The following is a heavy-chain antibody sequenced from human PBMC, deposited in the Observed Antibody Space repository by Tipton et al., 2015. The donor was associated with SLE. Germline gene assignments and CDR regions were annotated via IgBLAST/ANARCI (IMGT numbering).Heavy chain of an antibody. J-gene: IGHJ6*02. CDR3: ARGLSGYSSSWFYYYYGMDV. V-gene: IGHV4-34*01. CDR1: GGSFSGYY. CDR2: INHSGST. D-gene: IGHD6-13*01. Sequence: LSLTCAVYGGSFSGYYWSWIRQPPGKGLEWIGEINHSGSTNYNPSLKSRVTISLDTSKNQFSLRLSSVTAADTAVYYCARGLSGYSSSWFYYYYGMDVWGQGTTVTVSS.